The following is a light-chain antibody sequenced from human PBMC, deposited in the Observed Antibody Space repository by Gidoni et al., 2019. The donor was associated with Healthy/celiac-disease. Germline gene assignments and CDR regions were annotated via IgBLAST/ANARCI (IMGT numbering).Light chain of an antibody. J-gene: IGKJ1*01. V-gene: IGKV1-5*03. CDR3: QQYNSYPWT. Sequence: DIQMTQSPSTLSASVGDRVTITCRASQRISSWLAWYKQKPGKAPKLLIYKASSLESGVPSRFSGSGSGTEFTLTISSLQHDDFATYYCQQYNSYPWTFGQGTKVEIK. CDR1: QRISSW. CDR2: KAS.